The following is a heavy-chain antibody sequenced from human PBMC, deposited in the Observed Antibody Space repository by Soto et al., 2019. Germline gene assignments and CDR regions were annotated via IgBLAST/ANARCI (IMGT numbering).Heavy chain of an antibody. Sequence: PGGSLRLSCAASGFTVSGDYVSWVRQAPGKCLECVSVIHFGGNTYYADSVKGRFTVSRDNSKNTLYLQMNSLRVEDTAIYFCTKVSPQWLVHDYWGQGXLVTVYS. CDR2: IHFGGNT. V-gene: IGHV3-53*01. D-gene: IGHD6-19*01. CDR3: TKVSPQWLVHDY. J-gene: IGHJ4*02. CDR1: GFTVSGDY.